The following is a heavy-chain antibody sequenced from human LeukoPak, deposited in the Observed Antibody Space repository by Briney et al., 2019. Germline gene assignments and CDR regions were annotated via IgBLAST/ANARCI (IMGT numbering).Heavy chain of an antibody. CDR3: ARDRRFLEWLLLGYYYYGMDV. V-gene: IGHV1-18*01. Sequence: ASVTVSCTASGYTFTSYGISWVRQAPGQGLEWMGWISAYNGNTNYAQKLQGRVTMTTDTSTSTAYMELRSLRSDDTAVYYCARDRRFLEWLLLGYYYYGMDVWGQGTTVTVSS. CDR2: ISAYNGNT. D-gene: IGHD3-3*01. J-gene: IGHJ6*02. CDR1: GYTFTSYG.